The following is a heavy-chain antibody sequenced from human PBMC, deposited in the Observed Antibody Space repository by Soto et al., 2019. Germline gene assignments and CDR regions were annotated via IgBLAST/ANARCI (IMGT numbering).Heavy chain of an antibody. D-gene: IGHD6-19*01. V-gene: IGHV6-1*01. CDR2: TYYRSKWYS. CDR3: ARGSYYSGWV. Sequence: PSQTQSLTCAISGDSVSSTSTGWSWIRQSPSRGLEWLGRTYYRSKWYSDYAVSVKSRITINPDTSKNQFSLQLNSVTPEDTAVYYCARGSYYSGWVWGQGTLVTVSS. CDR1: GDSVSSTSTG. J-gene: IGHJ4*02.